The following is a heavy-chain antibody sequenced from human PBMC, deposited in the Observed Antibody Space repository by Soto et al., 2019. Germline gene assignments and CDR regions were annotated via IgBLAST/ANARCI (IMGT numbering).Heavy chain of an antibody. V-gene: IGHV3-11*05. CDR2: IDSSTKYT. CDR1: AFTFRDYY. J-gene: IGHJ6*02. Sequence: QVQLVESGGGLVRPGGSLRLSCEASAFTFRDYYMTWFRQAPGKGLEWLSYIDSSTKYTNYADSEKGRFTISRDNAKNSLYLQMNSLRADDTAVYYCARDYYYTMDVWGQGTMVTVSS. CDR3: ARDYYYTMDV.